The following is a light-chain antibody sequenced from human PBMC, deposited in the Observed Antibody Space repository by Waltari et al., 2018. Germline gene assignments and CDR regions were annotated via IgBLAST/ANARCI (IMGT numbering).Light chain of an antibody. J-gene: IGKJ4*01. CDR1: QSISNW. V-gene: IGKV1-12*01. Sequence: DIQMTQSPSSVSAFVGDRVTITCRASQSISNWLAWYQQKPGNAPKLLIYGASDLHSGGPSRFGGSGAGTDFTLTISSLQAEDFATYYCQQVNSFPATFGGGTTVEIK. CDR2: GAS. CDR3: QQVNSFPAT.